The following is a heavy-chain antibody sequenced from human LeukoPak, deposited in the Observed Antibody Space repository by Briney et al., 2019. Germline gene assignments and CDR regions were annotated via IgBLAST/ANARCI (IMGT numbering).Heavy chain of an antibody. J-gene: IGHJ4*02. D-gene: IGHD5-24*01. Sequence: ASVKVSCKASGYTFTSYDINWVRQATGQGLEWMGWMNPNSGNTGYAQKFQGRVTMTRNTSISTAYMELSSLRSDDTAVYFCARSRDGYNPNDYWGQGTLVTVSS. CDR3: ARSRDGYNPNDY. CDR1: GYTFTSYD. V-gene: IGHV1-8*01. CDR2: MNPNSGNT.